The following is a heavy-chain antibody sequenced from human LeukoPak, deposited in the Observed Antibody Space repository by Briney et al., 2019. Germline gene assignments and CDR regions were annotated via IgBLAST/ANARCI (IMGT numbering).Heavy chain of an antibody. Sequence: SETLSLTCAVYGGSFSGYYWSWIRQPPVKALEWIGEINHSGSTNYNPSLKSRVTISVDTSKNQFSLKLSSVTAADTAVYYCAMEGLISTYWGQGTLVTVSS. D-gene: IGHD2-8*01. CDR1: GGSFSGYY. V-gene: IGHV4-34*01. CDR3: AMEGLISTY. CDR2: INHSGST. J-gene: IGHJ4*02.